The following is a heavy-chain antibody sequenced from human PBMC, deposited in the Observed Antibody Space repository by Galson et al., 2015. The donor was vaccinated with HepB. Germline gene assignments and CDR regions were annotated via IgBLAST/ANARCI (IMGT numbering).Heavy chain of an antibody. J-gene: IGHJ6*02. Sequence: SLRLSCAASGFTFSSYEMNWVRQAPGKGLEWVSYISSSGSTIYYADSVKGRFIISRDNAKNSLYLQMNSLRAEDTAVYYCARAGYCSSTSCYDYYYYGMDVWGQGTTVTVSS. CDR1: GFTFSSYE. CDR2: ISSSGSTI. CDR3: ARAGYCSSTSCYDYYYYGMDV. D-gene: IGHD2-2*01. V-gene: IGHV3-48*03.